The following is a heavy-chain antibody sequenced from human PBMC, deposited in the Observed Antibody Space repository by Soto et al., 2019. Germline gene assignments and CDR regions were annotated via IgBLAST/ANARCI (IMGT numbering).Heavy chain of an antibody. Sequence: SETLSLTCTVSGGSISSSNWWSWVRQLPGKGLEWIGEIYHSGSTNYNPSLKSRVTISVDKSKNQFSLKLSSVTAADTAVYYCARVVVAATNFDYWGQGTLVTVSS. CDR1: GGSISSSNW. V-gene: IGHV4-4*02. CDR3: ARVVVAATNFDY. CDR2: IYHSGST. D-gene: IGHD2-15*01. J-gene: IGHJ4*02.